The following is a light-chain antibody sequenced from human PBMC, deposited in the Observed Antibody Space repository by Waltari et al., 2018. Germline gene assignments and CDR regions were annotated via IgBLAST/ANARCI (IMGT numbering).Light chain of an antibody. CDR2: EVS. Sequence: QSALTQPASVSGFPGQSITISCTGTSSDVGGYNYVSWYQQHPGTAPKLLIYEVSNRPAGVVNRCSGSKAGNTAARTISGLQAEDEADYYCSSYTSSSTLRVFCGGTKLTVL. J-gene: IGLJ3*02. CDR3: SSYTSSSTLRV. V-gene: IGLV2-14*01. CDR1: SSDVGGYNY.